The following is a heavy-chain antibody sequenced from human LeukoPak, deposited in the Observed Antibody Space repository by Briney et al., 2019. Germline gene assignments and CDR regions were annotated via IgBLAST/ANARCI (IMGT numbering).Heavy chain of an antibody. CDR2: ISSDGNTE. Sequence: GGPLRLSCAASGFSFSSYPMNWVRQAPGKGLEWVSHISSDGNTEYYVDAPRGRFTMSRDNAKNSLFLQINSLRAEDTAVYYCARDTLNGPFVISLDYWGQGALVTVSS. CDR1: GFSFSSYP. CDR3: ARDTLNGPFVISLDY. V-gene: IGHV3-48*03. D-gene: IGHD3-9*01. J-gene: IGHJ4*02.